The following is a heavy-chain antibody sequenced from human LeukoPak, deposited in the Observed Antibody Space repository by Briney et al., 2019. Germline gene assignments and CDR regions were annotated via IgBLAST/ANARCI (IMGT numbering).Heavy chain of an antibody. CDR1: GFTFSSYG. CDR2: ISYEGSNK. J-gene: IGHJ3*02. Sequence: GGSLRLSCAASGFTFSSYGMHWVRQAQGKGLGWVAIISYEGSNKYYPDSVKGRFTISRDNSKNTLYLQMNSLRAEDTAVYYCAKIYAGGSGSYYLDAFDIWGQGTMVTVSS. CDR3: AKIYAGGSGSYYLDAFDI. D-gene: IGHD3-10*01. V-gene: IGHV3-30*18.